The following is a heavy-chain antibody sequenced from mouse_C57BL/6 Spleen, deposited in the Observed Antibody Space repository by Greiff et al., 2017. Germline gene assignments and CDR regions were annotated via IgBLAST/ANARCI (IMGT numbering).Heavy chain of an antibody. V-gene: IGHV1-80*01. CDR2: IYPGDGDT. Sequence: QVQLKESGAELVKPGASVKISCKASGYAFSSYWMNWVKQRPGKGLEWIGQIYPGDGDTNYNGKFKGKATLTADKSSSTAYMQLSSLTSEDSAVYFCARGGYSNYPYYFDYWGQGTTLTVSS. J-gene: IGHJ2*01. CDR3: ARGGYSNYPYYFDY. CDR1: GYAFSSYW. D-gene: IGHD2-5*01.